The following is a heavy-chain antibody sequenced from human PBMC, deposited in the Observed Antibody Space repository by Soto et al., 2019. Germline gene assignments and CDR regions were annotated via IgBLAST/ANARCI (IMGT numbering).Heavy chain of an antibody. CDR2: INPNSDGT. D-gene: IGHD1-7*01. CDR1: GYTFTDSY. Sequence: ASVKVSCKASGYTFTDSYIHWVRQAPGQGLEWMGWINPNSDGTNYAQKFRGRATMTSDTSISTVYLEVHRLRSVDTAVYYCARERNWIYVPDYWGQGTLVTVSS. V-gene: IGHV1-2*02. J-gene: IGHJ4*02. CDR3: ARERNWIYVPDY.